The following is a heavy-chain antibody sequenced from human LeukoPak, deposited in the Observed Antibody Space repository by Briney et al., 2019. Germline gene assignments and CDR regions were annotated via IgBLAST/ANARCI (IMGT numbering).Heavy chain of an antibody. J-gene: IGHJ5*02. CDR2: IYYSGST. CDR3: ARYFGVHGVFDP. Sequence: TSETLSLTCTVSGGSISSYYWSWIRQPPGKGLEWIGYIYYSGSTNYNPSLKSRVTISVDTSKNQFSLKLSSVTAADTAVYCCARYFGVHGVFDPWGQGTLVTVSS. V-gene: IGHV4-59*01. CDR1: GGSISSYY. D-gene: IGHD3-16*01.